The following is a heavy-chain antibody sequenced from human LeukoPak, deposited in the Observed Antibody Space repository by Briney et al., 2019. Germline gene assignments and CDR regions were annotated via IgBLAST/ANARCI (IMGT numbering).Heavy chain of an antibody. CDR3: ARELFTWSNFYFDY. V-gene: IGHV3-74*01. CDR1: GFTFSSYW. D-gene: IGHD2-21*01. CDR2: INSDGNST. Sequence: GGSLRLSCAASGFTFSSYWMHWVRQAPGKGLVWVSRINSDGNSTSYADSVKGRFTISRDNAKNTLYLQMNSLRAEDTAVYYCARELFTWSNFYFDYWGQGTLVTVSS. J-gene: IGHJ4*02.